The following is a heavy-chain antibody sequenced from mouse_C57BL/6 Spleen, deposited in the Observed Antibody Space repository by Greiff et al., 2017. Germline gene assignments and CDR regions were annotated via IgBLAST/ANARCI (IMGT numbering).Heavy chain of an antibody. J-gene: IGHJ1*03. V-gene: IGHV1-72*01. CDR1: GYTFTSYW. D-gene: IGHD1-1*01. CDR2: IDPNSGGT. CDR3: ARSTYYYGSSWYFDV. Sequence: QVQLQQPGAELVKPGASVKLSCKASGYTFTSYWMHWVKQRPGRGLEWIGRIDPNSGGTKYNEKFKSKATLTVDKPSSPAYMQLSSLTSEDSAVYYCARSTYYYGSSWYFDVWGTGTTVTVSS.